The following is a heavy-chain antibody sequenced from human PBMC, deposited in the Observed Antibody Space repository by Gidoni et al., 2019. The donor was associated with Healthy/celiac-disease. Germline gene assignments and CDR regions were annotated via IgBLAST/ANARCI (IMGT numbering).Heavy chain of an antibody. CDR2: IYYSGST. CDR3: ARRDPRGSRNAFDI. J-gene: IGHJ3*02. V-gene: IGHV4-39*01. CDR1: GGSISRSSYY. Sequence: QLQLQESGPGLVKPSETLSLTCTVSGGSISRSSYYWGWIRQPPGKGLEWIGSIYYSGSTYYNPSLKSRVTISVDTSKNQFSLKLSSVTAADTAVYYCARRDPRGSRNAFDIWGQGTMVTVSS.